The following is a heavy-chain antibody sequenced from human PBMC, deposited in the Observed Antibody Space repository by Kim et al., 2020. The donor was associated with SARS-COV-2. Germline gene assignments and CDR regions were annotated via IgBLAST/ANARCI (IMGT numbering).Heavy chain of an antibody. CDR1: GFMFSDYY. Sequence: GGSLRLSCTASGFMFSDYYMSWIRQAPGKGLEWISYITNSGPAMYYVDSVKGLFTTSRDNGKNSLYLQMDGLRADDTAVYYCARDRGIVGPTTAYYFDYWGQGTLVSVPS. D-gene: IGHD1-26*01. CDR3: ARDRGIVGPTTAYYFDY. J-gene: IGHJ4*02. V-gene: IGHV3-11*01. CDR2: ITNSGPAM.